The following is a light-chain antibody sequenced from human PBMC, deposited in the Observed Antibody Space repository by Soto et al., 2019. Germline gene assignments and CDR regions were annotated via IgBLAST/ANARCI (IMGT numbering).Light chain of an antibody. J-gene: IGLJ2*01. Sequence: QTVVTQEPSLTVSPGGTVTLTCGSSDGPVTSYHYPYWYQQRPGQVPRTLIYDTTNRQSWAPARFSGSLVGVKAALTLSGAQPEDEADYYCLLAYSGGRVFGGGTQLTVL. CDR2: DTT. CDR3: LLAYSGGRV. V-gene: IGLV7-46*01. CDR1: DGPVTSYHY.